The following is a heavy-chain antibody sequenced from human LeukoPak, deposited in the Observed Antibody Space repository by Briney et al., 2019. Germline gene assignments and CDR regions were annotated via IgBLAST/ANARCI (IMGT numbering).Heavy chain of an antibody. CDR3: ASYIVVVPAATYYFDY. D-gene: IGHD2-2*01. CDR1: GFTFSSYW. Sequence: GGSLRLSCAASGFTFSSYWMSWVRQAPGKGLEWVANIKQDGSEKYYADSVKGRFTISRDNAKNSLYLQMNSLRAEDTAVYYCASYIVVVPAATYYFDYWGQGTLVTVSS. CDR2: IKQDGSEK. V-gene: IGHV3-7*01. J-gene: IGHJ4*02.